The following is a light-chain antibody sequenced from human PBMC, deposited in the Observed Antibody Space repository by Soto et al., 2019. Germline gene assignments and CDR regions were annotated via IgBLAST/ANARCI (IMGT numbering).Light chain of an antibody. J-gene: IGKJ1*01. CDR2: DAS. V-gene: IGKV1-33*01. CDR1: QDIATY. CDR3: QQYDNLPPTWT. Sequence: DIQMTQSPSSLSASVGNRVTITCQASQDIATYLNWYQQKPGKAPNLLIYDASNLETGVPSRFSGGGSGTHFTFTISNLQPEDIVTYYCQQYDNLPPTWTFGQGTKVEIE.